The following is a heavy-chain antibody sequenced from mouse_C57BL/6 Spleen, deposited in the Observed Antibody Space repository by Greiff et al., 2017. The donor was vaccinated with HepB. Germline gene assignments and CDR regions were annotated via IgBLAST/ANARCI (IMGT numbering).Heavy chain of an antibody. Sequence: DVKLVESGEGLVKPGGSLKLSCAASGFTFSSYAMSWVRQTPEKGLEWVAYISSGGDYIYYADTVKGRFTISRDNARNTLYLQMSSLKSEDTAMYYCTRSLAYYSNYDYFDYWGQGTTLTVSS. J-gene: IGHJ2*01. CDR2: ISSGGDYI. CDR1: GFTFSSYA. V-gene: IGHV5-9-1*02. CDR3: TRSLAYYSNYDYFDY. D-gene: IGHD2-5*01.